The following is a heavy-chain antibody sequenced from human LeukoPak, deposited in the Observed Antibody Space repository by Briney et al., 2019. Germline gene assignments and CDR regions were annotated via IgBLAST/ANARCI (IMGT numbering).Heavy chain of an antibody. CDR3: ARVYYDILTGYYNHWFDP. J-gene: IGHJ5*02. CDR1: GGSISNYY. D-gene: IGHD3-9*01. CDR2: IYYSGST. V-gene: IGHV4-59*01. Sequence: PSETLSLTCTVSGGSISNYYWSWLRQPPGKGLEWIGYIYYSGSTNYNPSLKSRVTISVDTSKNQFSLKLSSVTAADTAVYYCARVYYDILTGYYNHWFDPWGQGTLVTVSS.